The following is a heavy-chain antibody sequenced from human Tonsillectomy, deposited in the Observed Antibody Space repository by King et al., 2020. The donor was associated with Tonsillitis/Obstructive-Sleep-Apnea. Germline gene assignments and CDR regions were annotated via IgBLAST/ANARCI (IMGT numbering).Heavy chain of an antibody. D-gene: IGHD3-3*01. V-gene: IGHV1-69*01. J-gene: IGHJ5*02. CDR2: IIPIFGTA. Sequence: QLVQAGAEVKKPGSSVKVSCKASGGTFSSYAISWVRQAPGQGLEWMGGIIPIFGTANYAQKFQGRVTITADESTSTVYMELRSLRSEDTAVYYCARTAGRITIFGVVRKRYNWFDPWGQGTLVTVSS. CDR1: GGTFSSYA. CDR3: ARTAGRITIFGVVRKRYNWFDP.